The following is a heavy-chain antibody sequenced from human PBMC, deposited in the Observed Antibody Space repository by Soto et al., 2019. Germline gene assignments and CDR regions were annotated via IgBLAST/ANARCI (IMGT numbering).Heavy chain of an antibody. J-gene: IGHJ6*03. Sequence: ASVKVSCKASGYTFTSYGISWVRQAPGQGLEWMGWISAYNGNTNYAQKLQGRVTMTTDTSTSTAYMELRSLRSDDTAVYYCARESRIQLWSYYYYYMDVWGKGTTVTVSS. D-gene: IGHD5-18*01. V-gene: IGHV1-18*01. CDR2: ISAYNGNT. CDR3: ARESRIQLWSYYYYYMDV. CDR1: GYTFTSYG.